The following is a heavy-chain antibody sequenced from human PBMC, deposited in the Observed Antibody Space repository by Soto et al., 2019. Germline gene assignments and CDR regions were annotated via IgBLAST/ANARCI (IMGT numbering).Heavy chain of an antibody. CDR3: AKDYSGWYGAFDI. J-gene: IGHJ3*02. CDR2: ISGSGGST. Sequence: SLRLSCAASGFTFSSYAMSWVRQAPGKGLEWVSAISGSGGSTYYADSVKGRFTISRDNSKNTLYLQMNSLRAEDTAVYYCAKDYSGWYGAFDIWGQGTMVTVSS. CDR1: GFTFSSYA. V-gene: IGHV3-23*01. D-gene: IGHD6-19*01.